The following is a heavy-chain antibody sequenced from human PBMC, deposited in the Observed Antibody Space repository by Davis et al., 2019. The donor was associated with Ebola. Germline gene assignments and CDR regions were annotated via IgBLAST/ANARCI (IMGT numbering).Heavy chain of an antibody. CDR2: INPNSGGT. J-gene: IGHJ5*02. V-gene: IGHV1-2*04. CDR3: ARDSSYSSSWYEYNWFDP. Sequence: ASVKVSCKASGYTFTSYGISWVRQAPGQGLEWMGWINPNSGGTNYAQKFQGWVTMTRDTSISTAYMELSRLRSDDTAVYYCARDSSYSSSWYEYNWFDPWGQGTLVTVSS. D-gene: IGHD6-13*01. CDR1: GYTFTSYG.